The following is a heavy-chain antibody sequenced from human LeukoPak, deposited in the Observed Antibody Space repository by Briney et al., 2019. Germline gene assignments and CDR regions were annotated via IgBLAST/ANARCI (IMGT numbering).Heavy chain of an antibody. CDR2: IYYSGST. J-gene: IGHJ4*02. V-gene: IGHV4-31*03. CDR1: GGSINSGGYF. D-gene: IGHD3-22*01. CDR3: TRDVPRSSGYPDN. Sequence: SETLSLTCTVSGGSINSGGYFWSWIRQQPGKGLEWIGYIYYSGSTYYNPSLKSRVTISVDRSKNQFSLKLSSVTAADTAVYYCTRDVPRSSGYPDNWGQGTLVTVSS.